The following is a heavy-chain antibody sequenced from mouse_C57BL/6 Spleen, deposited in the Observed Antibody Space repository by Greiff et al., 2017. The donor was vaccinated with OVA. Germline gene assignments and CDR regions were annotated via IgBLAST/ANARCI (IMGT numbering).Heavy chain of an antibody. CDR1: GFTFSSYG. J-gene: IGHJ2*01. CDR2: ISSGGSYT. V-gene: IGHV5-6*02. Sequence: DVMLVESGGDLVKPGGSLKLSCAASGFTFSSYGMSWVRQTPEKRLEWVATISSGGSYTYYPDSVKGRFTISRDNAKNTLYLQMSSLKSEDTAMYYCARQSNYFDYWGQGTTLTVSS. CDR3: ARQSNYFDY.